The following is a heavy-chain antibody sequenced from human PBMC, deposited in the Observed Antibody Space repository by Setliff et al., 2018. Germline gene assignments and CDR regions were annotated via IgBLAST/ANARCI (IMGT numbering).Heavy chain of an antibody. V-gene: IGHV4-39*07. CDR1: GGSISSSSYY. CDR2: IYYRWST. Sequence: SETLSLTCTVSGGSISSSSYYWGWIPQPPGKGLEWIGSIYYRWSTYYNPSLKSRVTISVETSKNQFSLKLSSVTAADTDVYYCARAGYGVYAWFDPWGQGTRVTVSS. J-gene: IGHJ5*02. D-gene: IGHD4-17*01. CDR3: ARAGYGVYAWFDP.